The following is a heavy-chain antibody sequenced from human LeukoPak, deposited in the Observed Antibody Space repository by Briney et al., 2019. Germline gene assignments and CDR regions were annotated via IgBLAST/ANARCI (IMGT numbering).Heavy chain of an antibody. CDR3: AKGSSIRYYYDSSGYYSDY. Sequence: GGSLRLSCAASGFTFSSYAMSWVRQAPGKGLEWVSAISGSGGSTYYADSVKGRFTISRDNSKNTLYLQMNSLRAEDTAVYYCAKGSSIRYYYDSSGYYSDYWGQGTLATVSS. CDR1: GFTFSSYA. CDR2: ISGSGGST. D-gene: IGHD3-22*01. V-gene: IGHV3-23*01. J-gene: IGHJ4*02.